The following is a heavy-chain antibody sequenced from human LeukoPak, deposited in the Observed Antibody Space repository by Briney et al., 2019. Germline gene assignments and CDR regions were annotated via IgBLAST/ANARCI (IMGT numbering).Heavy chain of an antibody. D-gene: IGHD3-16*01. J-gene: IGHJ4*02. CDR1: GFTFGVVY. CDR3: AREHWAAPDH. CDR2: IRPFGYNI. Sequence: GGCLSLSCAASGFTFGVVYMTWIRPAPGRGRGVVLFIRPFGYNIKYVGAGKGRFTLSRDNAKSSMYLEMKSLRAGDTAVYYCAREHWAAPDHWGQGTLVTV. V-gene: IGHV3-11*01.